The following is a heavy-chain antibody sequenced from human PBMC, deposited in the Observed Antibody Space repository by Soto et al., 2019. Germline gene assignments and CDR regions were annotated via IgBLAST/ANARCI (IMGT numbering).Heavy chain of an antibody. CDR1: GGTFSSYA. D-gene: IGHD2-8*01. J-gene: IGHJ5*02. V-gene: IGHV1-69*13. CDR3: ARALPEMVYASDP. CDR2: IIPIFGTA. Sequence: SVKVSCKASGGTFSSYAISWVRQAPGQGLEWMGGIIPIFGTANYAQKFQGRVTITADESTSTAYMELSSLRSEDTAVYYCARALPEMVYASDPWGQGTLVTVSS.